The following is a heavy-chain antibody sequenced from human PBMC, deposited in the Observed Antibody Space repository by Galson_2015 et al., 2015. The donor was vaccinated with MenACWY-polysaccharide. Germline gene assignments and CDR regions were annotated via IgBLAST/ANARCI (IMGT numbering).Heavy chain of an antibody. J-gene: IGHJ4*02. D-gene: IGHD6-19*01. CDR2: MSPNTAKT. CDR1: GYTFTTYE. Sequence: SVKVSCKASGYTFTTYEINWVRQATGQGLEWMGWMSPNTAKTGYPQKFQGRVTMTRNTSISTAYMELSSLTSEDTAVYYCARGRRDTAVAATAAVFLDYWGQGILVTVSS. CDR3: ARGRRDTAVAATAAVFLDY. V-gene: IGHV1-8*01.